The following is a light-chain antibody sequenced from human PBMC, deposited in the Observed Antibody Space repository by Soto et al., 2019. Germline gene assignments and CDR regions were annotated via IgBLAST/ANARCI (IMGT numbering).Light chain of an antibody. V-gene: IGKV1-39*01. Sequence: DIQMTQSPSSLSASVGDRVTITCRASENIASYLNRYQQKPGKAPTLLVYAASSLESGAPPRFSGTVSGTDFTLTITSLQPDDLATYFCQQSYSIPWTFGQGTKVEL. CDR3: QQSYSIPWT. CDR2: AAS. CDR1: ENIASY. J-gene: IGKJ1*01.